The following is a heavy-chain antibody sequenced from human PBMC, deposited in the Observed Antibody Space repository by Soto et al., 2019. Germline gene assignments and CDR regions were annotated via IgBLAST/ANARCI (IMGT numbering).Heavy chain of an antibody. V-gene: IGHV3-43*01. D-gene: IGHD5-18*01. CDR1: GFTFDDYT. Sequence: GGSLRLSCAASGFTFDDYTMHWVRQAPGKGLEWVSLISWDGGSTYYAGSVKGRFTISRDNSKNSLYLQMNSLRTEDTALYYCAKDMARGYSYDIRFDPWGQGTLVTVSS. J-gene: IGHJ5*02. CDR3: AKDMARGYSYDIRFDP. CDR2: ISWDGGST.